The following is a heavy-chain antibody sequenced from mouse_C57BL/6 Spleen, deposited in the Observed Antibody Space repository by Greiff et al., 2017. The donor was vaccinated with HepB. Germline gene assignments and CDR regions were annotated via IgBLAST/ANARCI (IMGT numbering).Heavy chain of an antibody. D-gene: IGHD1-1*01. CDR3: ARYYYGSSYVDY. J-gene: IGHJ2*01. CDR2: IRNKANGNTT. CDR1: GFTFTDYY. Sequence: EVKVEESGGGLVQPGGSLSLSCAASGFTFTDYYMSWVRQPPGKALEWLGFIRNKANGNTTEYSASVKGRFTISRDNSQSILYLQMNALRAEDSATYYCARYYYGSSYVDYWGQGTTLTVSS. V-gene: IGHV7-3*01.